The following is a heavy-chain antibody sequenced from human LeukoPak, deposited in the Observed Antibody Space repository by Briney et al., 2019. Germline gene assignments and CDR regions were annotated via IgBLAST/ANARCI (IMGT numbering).Heavy chain of an antibody. CDR1: GFIFSDQS. D-gene: IGHD2-2*01. V-gene: IGHV3-21*01. J-gene: IGHJ3*02. Sequence: GGSLRLSCAASGFIFSDQSMNWVRQAPGKGLEWVSSISANSLHIFYADSVKGRFTISRDNAKNSLYLQMNSLRAEDTAVYYCARGVIVVVPAADDAFDIWGQGTMVTVSS. CDR3: ARGVIVVVPAADDAFDI. CDR2: ISANSLHI.